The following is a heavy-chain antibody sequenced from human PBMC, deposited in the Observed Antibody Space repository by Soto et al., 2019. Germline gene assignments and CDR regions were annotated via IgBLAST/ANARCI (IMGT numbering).Heavy chain of an antibody. CDR1: ESMFSNYW. Sequence: EVQLVESGGGLVQPGGSLRLSCAATESMFSNYWMSWVRQAPGKGLEWVARINPDGSEKSHVDSVKGRFTISRDNAKNSLYLQMNSLRAEDTAVYYCAREAFWGQGTLVTVSS. CDR2: INPDGSEK. J-gene: IGHJ4*02. V-gene: IGHV3-7*05. CDR3: AREAF.